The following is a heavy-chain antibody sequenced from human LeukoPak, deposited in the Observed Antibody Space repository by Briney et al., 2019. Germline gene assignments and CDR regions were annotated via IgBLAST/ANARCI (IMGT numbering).Heavy chain of an antibody. J-gene: IGHJ4*02. CDR1: GGSISGYY. V-gene: IGHV4-59*08. CDR2: VYDTGAT. D-gene: IGHD6-19*01. CDR3: ARLEWAVAGTFDY. Sequence: SEALSLTCTVSGGSISGYYWSWIRQPPGKRLEGIGYVYDTGATNYNPSLKSRFTISIDTSKNQFSLKLSSVTAADTAVYYCARLEWAVAGTFDYWGQGTLVTVSS.